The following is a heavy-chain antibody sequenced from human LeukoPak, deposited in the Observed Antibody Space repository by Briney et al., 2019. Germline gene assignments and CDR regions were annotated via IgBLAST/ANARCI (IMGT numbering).Heavy chain of an antibody. Sequence: GGSLRLSCETSGFIFSNCWMTWVRQAPGKGLEWVSVIYGGGSTYYADSVKGRFTISRDTPKNTLYLQMNSLRVEDTAVYYCASWPVGWYGEDSWGQGTLVTVSS. CDR3: ASWPVGWYGEDS. D-gene: IGHD6-19*01. V-gene: IGHV3-53*01. CDR1: GFIFSNCW. CDR2: IYGGGST. J-gene: IGHJ4*02.